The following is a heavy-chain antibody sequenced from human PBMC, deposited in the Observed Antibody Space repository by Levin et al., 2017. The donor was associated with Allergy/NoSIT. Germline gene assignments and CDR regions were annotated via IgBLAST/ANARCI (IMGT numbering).Heavy chain of an antibody. J-gene: IGHJ4*02. CDR3: ARATNWNYDC. V-gene: IGHV3-66*01. D-gene: IGHD1-7*01. CDR2: IYSGGDT. Sequence: GGSLRLSCAASGFTVSSNYMSWVRQAPGKGLEWVSVIYSGGDTYYADSVKGRFTISRDNSKNTLYLQMNSLGAEDTAVYYCARATNWNYDCWGQGTLITVSS. CDR1: GFTVSSNY.